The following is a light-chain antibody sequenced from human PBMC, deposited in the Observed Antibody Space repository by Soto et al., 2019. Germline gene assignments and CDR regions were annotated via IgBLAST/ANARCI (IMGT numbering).Light chain of an antibody. CDR3: QSYDNSLSARV. CDR2: GNS. V-gene: IGLV1-40*01. Sequence: QSVLTQPPSVSGAPGQRVTISCTGSISNIGAGYDVHWYQQLPGTAPKLLITGNSNRPSGVPDRFSGSKSGTSASLAITGLQAEDEADYYCQSYDNSLSARVFGGGTQLTVL. CDR1: ISNIGAGYD. J-gene: IGLJ3*02.